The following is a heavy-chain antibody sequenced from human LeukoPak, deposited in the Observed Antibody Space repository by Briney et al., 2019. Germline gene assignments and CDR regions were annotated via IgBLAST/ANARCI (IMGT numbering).Heavy chain of an antibody. V-gene: IGHV3-64*01. CDR3: ARGGYCSTTSCFVRGWFDP. Sequence: GRSLRLSCAASRFTFSSYAMHWVRQAPGKGLEYVSAISSNGGSAYYASSVEVRFTISRDNSKNTLYLQMGSLRAEDMAVYYCARGGYCSTTSCFVRGWFDPWGQGTLVTVSS. D-gene: IGHD2-2*01. CDR2: ISSNGGSA. J-gene: IGHJ5*02. CDR1: RFTFSSYA.